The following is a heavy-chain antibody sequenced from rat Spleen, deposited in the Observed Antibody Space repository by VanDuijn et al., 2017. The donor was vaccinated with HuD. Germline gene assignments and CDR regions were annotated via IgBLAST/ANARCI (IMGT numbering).Heavy chain of an antibody. D-gene: IGHD1-12*03. CDR1: GFTFSDYG. V-gene: IGHV5-17*01. Sequence: EVQLVESGGGLAQPGRSLKFSCTASGFTFSDYGMAWVRQAPGKGLEWVATITYDGSSNYYRDSVKGRFTLSRDDAKRTLFLQMDSLRSVDTATYYCARLSYYYDGYFDYWGQGTLVTVSS. J-gene: IGHJ3*01. CDR3: ARLSYYYDGYFDY. CDR2: ITYDGSSN.